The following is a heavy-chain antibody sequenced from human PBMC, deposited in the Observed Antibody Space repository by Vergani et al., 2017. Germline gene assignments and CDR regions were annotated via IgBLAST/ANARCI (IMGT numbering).Heavy chain of an antibody. V-gene: IGHV4-4*07. CDR3: ARSSMGVTTFGY. Sequence: QVHLQESGPGLAKPSETLSLTCTISGGSFGNYYWNWIRRPAGKGLGWMGRIHTNGNTKYNPSLESRVTMSLDTSTTQFSLKLNSLTAADTAVYYCARSSMGVTTFGYWGQGALVTVSS. J-gene: IGHJ4*02. CDR1: GGSFGNYY. CDR2: IHTNGNT. D-gene: IGHD4-17*01.